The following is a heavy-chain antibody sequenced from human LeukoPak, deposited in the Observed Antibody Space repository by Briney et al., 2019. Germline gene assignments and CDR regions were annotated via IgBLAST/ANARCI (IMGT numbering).Heavy chain of an antibody. J-gene: IGHJ4*02. CDR2: ISDDGRRK. D-gene: IGHD4-17*01. V-gene: IGHV3-30*18. Sequence: GGSLRLSCAASGFSFISYGMHWVRQAPGKGLEWVGVISDDGRRKDYADSVKGRFTISRDNSKDTLYLQMNSLRAEDTAVYYCAKRPSDYGDYVSYFDYWGQGTLVTVS. CDR1: GFSFISYG. CDR3: AKRPSDYGDYVSYFDY.